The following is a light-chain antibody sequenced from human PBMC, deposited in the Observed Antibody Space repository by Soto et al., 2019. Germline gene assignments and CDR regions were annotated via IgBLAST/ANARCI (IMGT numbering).Light chain of an antibody. CDR3: QHRFNWPLT. V-gene: IGKV3-11*01. Sequence: EIVLTQSPATLSLSPGERAILACRASQSVSTFFAWYQQRPGQAPRLLIYDASKRATGIPARFSGSGSGTDFTLTISSLAPEDFAVYYCQHRFNWPLTFGGGTTVQLK. J-gene: IGKJ4*01. CDR1: QSVSTF. CDR2: DAS.